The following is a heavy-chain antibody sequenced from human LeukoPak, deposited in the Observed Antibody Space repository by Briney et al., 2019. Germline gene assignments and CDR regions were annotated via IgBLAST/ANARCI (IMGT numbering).Heavy chain of an antibody. J-gene: IGHJ4*02. V-gene: IGHV4-38-2*02. D-gene: IGHD3-10*01. CDR3: ARESLVTMVRGVINY. Sequence: SETLSLTCTVSGGSISSYYWSWIRQPPGKGLEWIGSIYHSGSTYYNPSLKSRVTISVDTSKNQFSLKLSSVTAADTAVYYCARESLVTMVRGVINYWGQGTLVTVSS. CDR1: GGSISSYY. CDR2: IYHSGST.